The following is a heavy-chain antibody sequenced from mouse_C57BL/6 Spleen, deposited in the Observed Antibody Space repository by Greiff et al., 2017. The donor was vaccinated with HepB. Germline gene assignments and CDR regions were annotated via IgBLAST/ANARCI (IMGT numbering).Heavy chain of an antibody. CDR2: ISSGGDYI. CDR1: GFTFSSYA. V-gene: IGHV5-9-1*02. D-gene: IGHD3-3*01. CDR3: TREGVPYYYAMDY. J-gene: IGHJ4*01. Sequence: EVKLVESGEGLVKPGGSLKLSCAASGFTFSSYAMSWVRQTPEKRLEWVAYISSGGDYIYYADTVKGRFTISRDNARNTLYLQMSSLKSEDTAMYYCTREGVPYYYAMDYWGQGTSVTVSS.